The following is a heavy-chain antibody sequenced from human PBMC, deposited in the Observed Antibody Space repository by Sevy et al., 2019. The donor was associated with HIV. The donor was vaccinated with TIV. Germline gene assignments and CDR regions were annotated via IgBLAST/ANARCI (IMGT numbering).Heavy chain of an antibody. J-gene: IGHJ4*02. V-gene: IGHV3-30*02. Sequence: GGSLRLSCATSGFTFSNSGMHWIRQAPGKGLEWLSFTNYNGVNKYYADSVKGRFAISRDNSKSTLDLQMDTLRAEDTAVYYCAKNGQVQGVIGPLSYWGQGTLVTVSS. CDR3: AKNGQVQGVIGPLSY. CDR1: GFTFSNSG. CDR2: TNYNGVNK. D-gene: IGHD3-10*01.